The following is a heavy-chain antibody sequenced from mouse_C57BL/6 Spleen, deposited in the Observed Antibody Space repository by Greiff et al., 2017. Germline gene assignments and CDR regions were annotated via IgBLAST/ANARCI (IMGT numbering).Heavy chain of an antibody. CDR3: AREDYYGRAWYVDV. CDR1: GFTFSDYY. J-gene: IGHJ1*03. D-gene: IGHD1-1*01. V-gene: IGHV5-16*01. Sequence: EVKLVESEGGLVQPGSSMKLSCTASGFTFSDYYMAWVRQVPEKGLEWVANINYDGSSTYYLDSLKSRFIISRDNAKNILYLQMSSLKSEDTATYYCAREDYYGRAWYVDVWGTGTTVTVSS. CDR2: INYDGSST.